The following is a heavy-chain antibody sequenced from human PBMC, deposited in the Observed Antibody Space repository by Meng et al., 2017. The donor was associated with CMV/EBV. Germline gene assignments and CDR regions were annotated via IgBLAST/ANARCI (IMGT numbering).Heavy chain of an antibody. J-gene: IGHJ6*02. D-gene: IGHD2-2*01. CDR2: VSGSGGST. V-gene: IGHV3-23*01. Sequence: GESLKISCAASGFTVSSNYMSWVRQAPGKGLEWVSGVSGSGGSTYYADSVKGRFTISRDNSKNTLYLQMNSLRAEDTAIYYCAKDLGVVVPAVIFIVSSPDKSYYGMDVWGQGTTVTVSS. CDR3: AKDLGVVVPAVIFIVSSPDKSYYGMDV. CDR1: GFTVSSNY.